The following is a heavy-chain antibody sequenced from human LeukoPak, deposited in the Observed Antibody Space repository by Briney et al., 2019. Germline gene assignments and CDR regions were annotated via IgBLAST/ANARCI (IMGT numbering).Heavy chain of an antibody. J-gene: IGHJ5*02. V-gene: IGHV3-15*01. Sequence: GGSLRLSCAASGFTFTHAWMSWVRQAPGKGLEWVGRIKSKTDGGTTDYAAPVKGRFTISRDDSKNTLYLQMNSLKTEDTAVYYCTTDHTIAVAGAYWFDPWGQGTLVTVSS. D-gene: IGHD6-19*01. CDR2: IKSKTDGGTT. CDR3: TTDHTIAVAGAYWFDP. CDR1: GFTFTHAW.